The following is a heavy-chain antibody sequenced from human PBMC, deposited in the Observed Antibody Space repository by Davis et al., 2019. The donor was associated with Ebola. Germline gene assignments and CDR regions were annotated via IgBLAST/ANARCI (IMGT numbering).Heavy chain of an antibody. CDR2: ISGSGGST. J-gene: IGHJ4*02. CDR3: AKGQRVYYYDSSGGWATHYFDY. CDR1: GFTFSSYA. D-gene: IGHD3-22*01. V-gene: IGHV3-23*01. Sequence: PGGSLRLSCAASGFTFSSYAMSWVRQAPGKGLEWVSAISGSGGSTYYADSVKGRFTISRDNSKNTLYLQMNSLRAEDTAVYYCAKGQRVYYYDSSGGWATHYFDYWGQGTLVTVSS.